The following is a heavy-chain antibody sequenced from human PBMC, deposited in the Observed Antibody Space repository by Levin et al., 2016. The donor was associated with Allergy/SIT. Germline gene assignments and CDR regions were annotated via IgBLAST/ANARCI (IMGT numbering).Heavy chain of an antibody. D-gene: IGHD3-22*01. CDR3: ARVSSGYFYVYDY. V-gene: IGHV1-46*01. Sequence: ASVKVSCKASGYTFTRYSMHWVRQAPGQGLEWMGIINPSGGGTSYAQKFQGRVTMTRNTSISTAYMELSSLRSEDTAVYYCARVSSGYFYVYDYWGQGTLVTVSS. CDR2: INPSGGGT. CDR1: GYTFTRYS. J-gene: IGHJ4*02.